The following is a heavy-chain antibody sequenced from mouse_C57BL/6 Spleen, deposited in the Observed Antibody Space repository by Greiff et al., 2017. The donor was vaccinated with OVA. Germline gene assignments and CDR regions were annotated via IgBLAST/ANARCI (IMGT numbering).Heavy chain of an antibody. CDR3: ARTNPSSYYFDY. CDR2: IHPNSGST. Sequence: VQLQQPGAELVKPGASVKMSCKASGYTFTSYWMHWVKQRPGQGLEWIGMIHPNSGSTNYNEKFKSKATLTVDKSSSTAYMQLSSLTSEDSAVYYCARTNPSSYYFDYWGQGTTLTVSS. CDR1: GYTFTSYW. J-gene: IGHJ2*01. V-gene: IGHV1-64*01. D-gene: IGHD1-1*01.